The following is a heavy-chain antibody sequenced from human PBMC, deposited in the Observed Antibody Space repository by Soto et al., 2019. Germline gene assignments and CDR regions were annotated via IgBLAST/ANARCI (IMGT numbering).Heavy chain of an antibody. CDR3: AKANSGDDDEFDY. D-gene: IGHD5-12*01. Sequence: ASVKVSCKASGYTFTGYYMHWVRQAPGQGLEWMGWINPKSGGTDYAQKFQGRVSMTRDTSSSSAYMELSSLRSDDTAVYYCAKANSGDDDEFDYWGQGTQVTVSS. V-gene: IGHV1-2*02. J-gene: IGHJ4*02. CDR1: GYTFTGYY. CDR2: INPKSGGT.